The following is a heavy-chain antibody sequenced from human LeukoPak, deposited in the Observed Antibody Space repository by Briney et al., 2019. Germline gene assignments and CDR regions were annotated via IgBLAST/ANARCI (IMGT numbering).Heavy chain of an antibody. V-gene: IGHV3-7*03. CDR2: IKKDGSET. J-gene: IGHJ4*02. D-gene: IGHD1/OR15-1a*01. CDR3: ARDPGRTGFDY. Sequence: GGSLRLSCAASGFTFSTSWMSWVRQVPGKGLEWVANIKKDGSETYYVDSVKGRFTISRDNAKNSLYLQMNSLRAEDTAVYYCARDPGRTGFDYWGQGTLVTVSS. CDR1: GFTFSTSW.